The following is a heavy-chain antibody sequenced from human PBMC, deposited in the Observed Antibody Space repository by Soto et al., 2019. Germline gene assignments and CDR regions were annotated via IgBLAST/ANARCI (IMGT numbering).Heavy chain of an antibody. CDR2: ISAYNGNT. Sequence: QVQLVQSGAEVKKPGASVKVSCKASGYTFTNYGFTWVRQAPGQGLEWMGWISAYNGNTNYAQKFQGRVTMTTDTXTTTDNMELRSMSSDDTAVYYCARGRPFAVADTDCWGHGTLVTLSS. CDR1: GYTFTNYG. CDR3: ARGRPFAVADTDC. V-gene: IGHV1-18*01. J-gene: IGHJ4*01. D-gene: IGHD3-3*01.